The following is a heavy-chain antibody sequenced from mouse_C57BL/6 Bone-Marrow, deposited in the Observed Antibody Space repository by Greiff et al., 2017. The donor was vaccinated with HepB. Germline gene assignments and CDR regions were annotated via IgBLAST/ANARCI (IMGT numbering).Heavy chain of an antibody. CDR2: ISDGGSYT. J-gene: IGHJ4*01. CDR1: GFTFSSYA. Sequence: EVKLMESGGGLVKPGGSLKLSCAASGFTFSSYAMSWVRQTPEKRLEWVATISDGGSYTYYPDNVKGRFTISRDNAKNNLYLQMSHLKSEDTAMYYCARERLFYAMDYWGQGTSVTVSS. CDR3: ARERLFYAMDY. V-gene: IGHV5-4*01.